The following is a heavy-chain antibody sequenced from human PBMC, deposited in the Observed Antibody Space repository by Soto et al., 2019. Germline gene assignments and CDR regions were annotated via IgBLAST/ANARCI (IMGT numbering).Heavy chain of an antibody. J-gene: IGHJ4*02. D-gene: IGHD2-2*01. Sequence: PSETLSLTCTVSGGSVSSGSYYWSWIRQPPGKGLEWIGYIYYSGSTNYNPSLKSRVTISVDTSKNQFSLKLSSVTAADTAVYYCARGSSSRPAASYFDYWGQGTLVTVSS. CDR2: IYYSGST. CDR3: ARGSSSRPAASYFDY. CDR1: GGSVSSGSYY. V-gene: IGHV4-61*01.